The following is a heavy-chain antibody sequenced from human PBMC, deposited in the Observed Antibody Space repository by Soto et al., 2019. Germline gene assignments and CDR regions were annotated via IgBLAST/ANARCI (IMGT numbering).Heavy chain of an antibody. CDR2: IYYSGST. J-gene: IGHJ5*02. D-gene: IGHD3-10*01. CDR1: GGSISSYY. V-gene: IGHV4-59*01. CDR3: ARGLLWFGELLFDP. Sequence: SETLSLTCTVSGGSISSYYWSWIRQPPGKGLEWIGYIYYSGSTNYNPSLKSRVTISVDTSKNQFSLKLSSVTAADTAVYYCARGLLWFGELLFDPWGQGTLVTVSS.